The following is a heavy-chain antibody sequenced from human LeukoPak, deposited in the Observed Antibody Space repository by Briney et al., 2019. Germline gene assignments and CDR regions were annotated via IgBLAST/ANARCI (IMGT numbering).Heavy chain of an antibody. CDR2: IYHSGST. J-gene: IGHJ4*02. D-gene: IGHD2-15*01. CDR1: GYSISNGYY. Sequence: SETLSLTCAVSGYSISNGYYWGWIRQPPGKGLEWIGSIYHSGSTYYNPSLKSRVTISVDTSKNQFSLKLSSVTAADTAVYYCARRCSGGSCYSTYFDYWGQGTLVTVSS. CDR3: ARRCSGGSCYSTYFDY. V-gene: IGHV4-38-2*01.